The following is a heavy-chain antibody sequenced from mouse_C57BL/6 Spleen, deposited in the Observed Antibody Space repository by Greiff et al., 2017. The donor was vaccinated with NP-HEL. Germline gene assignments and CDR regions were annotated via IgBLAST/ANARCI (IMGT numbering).Heavy chain of an antibody. D-gene: IGHD2-5*01. CDR3: ARNSNYHYYAMDY. V-gene: IGHV1-39*01. CDR1: GYSFTDYN. J-gene: IGHJ4*01. CDR2: INPNYGTT. Sequence: EVKLMESGPELVKPGASVKISCKASGYSFTDYNMNWVKQSNGKSLEWIGVINPNYGTTSYNQKFKGKATLTVDQSSSTAYMQLNSLTSEDSAVYYCARNSNYHYYAMDYWGQGTSVTVSS.